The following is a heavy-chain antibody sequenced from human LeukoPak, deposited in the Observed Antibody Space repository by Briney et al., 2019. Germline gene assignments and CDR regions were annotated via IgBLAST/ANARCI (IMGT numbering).Heavy chain of an antibody. D-gene: IGHD6-13*01. J-gene: IGHJ3*02. CDR2: IYSGGST. V-gene: IGHV3-53*01. Sequence: GGSLRLSCAASGFTFSSNYMSWVRQAPGKGLEWVSVIYSGGSTYYADSVKGRFTISRDNSKNTLYLQMNSLRAEDTAVYYCARGIAAAHDAFDIWGQGTMVTVSS. CDR3: ARGIAAAHDAFDI. CDR1: GFTFSSNY.